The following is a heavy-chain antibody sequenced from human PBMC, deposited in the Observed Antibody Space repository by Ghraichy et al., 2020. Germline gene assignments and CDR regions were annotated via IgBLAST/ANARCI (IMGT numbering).Heavy chain of an antibody. D-gene: IGHD3-10*01. CDR3: ARDVLLWFGEYGDAFDI. Sequence: GGSRRLSCAASGFTFSSYSMNWVRQAPGKGLEWVSYISSSSSTIYYADSVKGRFTISRDNAKNSLYLQMNSLRDEDTAVYYCARDVLLWFGEYGDAFDIWGQGTMVTVSS. CDR2: ISSSSSTI. V-gene: IGHV3-48*02. J-gene: IGHJ3*02. CDR1: GFTFSSYS.